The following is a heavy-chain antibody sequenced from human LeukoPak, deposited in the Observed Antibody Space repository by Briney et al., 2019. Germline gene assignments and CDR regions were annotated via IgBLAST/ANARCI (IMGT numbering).Heavy chain of an antibody. CDR2: IYYSGST. Sequence: PSETLSLTCTVSGGSISSGGYYWSWIRQPAGKGLEWIGYIYYSGSTNYNSSLKSRVTISVDTSKNQFSLKLSSVTAADTAVYYCAISTSGYDSYKFDYWGQGTLVTVSS. D-gene: IGHD5-12*01. CDR3: AISTSGYDSYKFDY. CDR1: GGSISSGGYY. V-gene: IGHV4-61*10. J-gene: IGHJ4*02.